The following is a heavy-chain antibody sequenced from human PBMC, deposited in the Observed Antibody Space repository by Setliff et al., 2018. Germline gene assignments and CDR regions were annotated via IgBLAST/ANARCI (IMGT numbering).Heavy chain of an antibody. V-gene: IGHV4-34*01. D-gene: IGHD3-3*01. CDR2: INHSGST. Sequence: SETLSLTCAVYGGSFSGYYWSWIRQPPGKGLEWIGEINHSGSTNYNPSLKSRVTISVDTSKNQFSLNLLSVTAADTAVYYCARMSRYSEFWSGYAEDYYSSYIDVWGTGATVTVSS. J-gene: IGHJ6*03. CDR3: ARMSRYSEFWSGYAEDYYSSYIDV. CDR1: GGSFSGYY.